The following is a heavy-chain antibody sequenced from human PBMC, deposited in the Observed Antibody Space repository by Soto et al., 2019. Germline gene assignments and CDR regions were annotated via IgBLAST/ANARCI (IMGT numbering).Heavy chain of an antibody. CDR2: ISSSSSTI. V-gene: IGHV3-48*02. CDR3: ARDYTVTTFNYYYGMDV. CDR1: GFTFSSYS. D-gene: IGHD4-17*01. J-gene: IGHJ6*02. Sequence: GGSLRLSCAASGFTFSSYSMNWVRQAPWKGLEWVSYISSSSSTIYYADSVKGRFTISRDNAKNSLYLQMNSLRDEDTAVYYCARDYTVTTFNYYYGMDVWGQGTTVTVSS.